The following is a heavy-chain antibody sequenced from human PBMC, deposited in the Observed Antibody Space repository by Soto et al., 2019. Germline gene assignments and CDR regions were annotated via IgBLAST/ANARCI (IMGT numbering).Heavy chain of an antibody. J-gene: IGHJ6*02. CDR1: GFTFSSYG. V-gene: IGHV3-33*01. CDR2: IWYDGSNK. CDR3: ARRVDYYYGMDV. Sequence: AGGSLRLSCAASGFTFSSYGMHWVRQAPGKGLEWVAVIWYDGSNKYYADSVKGRFTISRDNSKNTLYLQMNSLRAEDTAVYYCARRVDYYYGMDVWGQGTTVTVSS.